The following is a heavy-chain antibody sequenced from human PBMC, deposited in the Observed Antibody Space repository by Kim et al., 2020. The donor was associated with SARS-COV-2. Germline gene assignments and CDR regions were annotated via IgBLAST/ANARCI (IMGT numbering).Heavy chain of an antibody. CDR3: ARAPAEENYDSSGYSWNYYGIDV. CDR2: IWYDGSNK. Sequence: GGSLRLSCAASGFTFSSYGMHWVRQAPGKGLEWVAVIWYDGSNKYYADSVKGRFTISRDNSKNTLYLQMNSLRAEDTAVYYCARAPAEENYDSSGYSWNYYGIDVWGQGTAVTVSS. V-gene: IGHV3-33*01. J-gene: IGHJ6*02. CDR1: GFTFSSYG. D-gene: IGHD3-22*01.